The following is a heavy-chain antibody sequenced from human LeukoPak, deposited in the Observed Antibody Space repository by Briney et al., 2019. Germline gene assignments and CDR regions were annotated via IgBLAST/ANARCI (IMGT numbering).Heavy chain of an antibody. J-gene: IGHJ4*02. Sequence: GASVKVSCKASGGSFSSYAISWVRQAPGQGLEWMGGIIPIFGTANYAQKFQDRVTITAVESMSTVYMELSSLRSEDTAVYYCARGSNRLYFDYWGQGTLVTVSS. CDR3: ARGSNRLYFDY. CDR1: GGSFSSYA. CDR2: IIPIFGTA. V-gene: IGHV1-69*13. D-gene: IGHD1-14*01.